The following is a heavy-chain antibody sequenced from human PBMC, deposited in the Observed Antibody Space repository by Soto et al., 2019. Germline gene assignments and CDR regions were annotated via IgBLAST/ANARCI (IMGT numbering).Heavy chain of an antibody. V-gene: IGHV1-3*01. CDR3: ARSKRYGYKPYYFDY. J-gene: IGHJ4*02. CDR2: INAGNGNT. CDR1: GYTFTSYA. D-gene: IGHD5-12*01. Sequence: ASVKVSCKASGYTFTSYAMHWVRQAPGQRLEWMGWINAGNGNTKYSQKFQGRVTITRDTSASTAYMELSSLRSEDTAVYYCARSKRYGYKPYYFDYWGQGTLVLVSS.